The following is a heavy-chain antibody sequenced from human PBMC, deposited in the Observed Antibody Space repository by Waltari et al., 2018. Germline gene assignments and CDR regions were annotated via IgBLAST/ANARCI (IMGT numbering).Heavy chain of an antibody. CDR3: ARVVTYYYDSSGYYTYYYFDY. J-gene: IGHJ4*02. CDR1: GGSFSGYY. CDR2: INHSGST. Sequence: QVQLQQWGAGLLKPSETLSLTCAVYGGSFSGYYWSWIRQPPGTGLEWIGEINHSGSTNYNPSLKSRVTISVDTSKNQFSLKLSSVTAADTAVYYCARVVTYYYDSSGYYTYYYFDYWGQGTLVTVSS. V-gene: IGHV4-34*01. D-gene: IGHD3-22*01.